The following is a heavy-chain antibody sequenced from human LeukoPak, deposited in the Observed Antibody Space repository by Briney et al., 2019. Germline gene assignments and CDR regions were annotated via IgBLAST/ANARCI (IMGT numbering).Heavy chain of an antibody. D-gene: IGHD3-10*01. CDR3: ARTSGHNAWYFDH. Sequence: GGSLRLSCAASGFTFSDYYMTWIRQAPGKGLEWLSYISGSSSDIYHVDSVKGRFTISRDNAKNSLFLQMNSLRAEDTAVYYCARTSGHNAWYFDHWGQGTLVTVSS. V-gene: IGHV3-11*01. CDR1: GFTFSDYY. J-gene: IGHJ4*02. CDR2: ISGSSSDI.